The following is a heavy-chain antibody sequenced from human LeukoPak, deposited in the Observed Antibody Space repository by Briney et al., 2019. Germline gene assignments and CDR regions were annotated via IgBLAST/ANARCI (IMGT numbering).Heavy chain of an antibody. V-gene: IGHV3-9*01. D-gene: IGHD3-3*01. CDR2: ISWNSGSI. CDR3: AKDGDFWSGYVTPYYFDY. J-gene: IGHJ4*02. CDR1: GFTFDDYA. Sequence: PGGSLRLSCAASGFTFDDYAMHWVRQAPGKGLEWVSGISWNSGSIGYADSVKGRFTISRDNAKNSLYLQINSLRAEDTALYYCAKDGDFWSGYVTPYYFDYWGQGTLVTVSS.